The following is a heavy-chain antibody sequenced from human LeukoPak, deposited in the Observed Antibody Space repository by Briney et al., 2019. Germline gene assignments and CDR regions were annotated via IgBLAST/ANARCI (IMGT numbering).Heavy chain of an antibody. V-gene: IGHV5-51*01. CDR3: ASQTAYYYDSSGYYYNDY. D-gene: IGHD3-22*01. Sequence: GESLEISCKGSGYSFTSYWIGWVRQMPGKGLEWMGIIYPGDSDTRYSPSFQGQVTISADKSISTAYLQWSSLKASDTAMYYCASQTAYYYDSSGYYYNDYWGQGTLVTVSS. CDR2: IYPGDSDT. J-gene: IGHJ4*02. CDR1: GYSFTSYW.